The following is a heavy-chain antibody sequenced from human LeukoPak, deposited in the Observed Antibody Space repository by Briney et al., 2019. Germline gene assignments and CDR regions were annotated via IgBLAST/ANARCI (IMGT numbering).Heavy chain of an antibody. D-gene: IGHD3-9*01. CDR1: GYTFTSYD. V-gene: IGHV1-69*05. Sequence: SVKVSCKASGYTFTSYDINWVRQAPGQGLEWMGGIIPIFGTANYAQKFQGRVTITTDESMSTAYMELSSLRSEDTAVYYCARRLRYFDWETPHYYYYYMDVWGKGTTVTVSS. J-gene: IGHJ6*03. CDR2: IIPIFGTA. CDR3: ARRLRYFDWETPHYYYYYMDV.